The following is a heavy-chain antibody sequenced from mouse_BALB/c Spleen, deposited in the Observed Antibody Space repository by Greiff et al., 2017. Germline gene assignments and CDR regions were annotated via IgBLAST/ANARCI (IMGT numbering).Heavy chain of an antibody. CDR3: ARGGIYGSSWYFDV. V-gene: IGHV3-6*02. CDR2: ISYDGSN. CDR1: GYSITSGYY. Sequence: DVQLVESGPGLVKPSQSLSLTCSVTGYSITSGYYWNWIRQFPGNKLEWMGYISYDGSNNYNPSLKNRISITRDTSKNQFFLKLNSVTTEDTATYYCARGGIYGSSWYFDVWGAGTTVTVSS. J-gene: IGHJ1*01. D-gene: IGHD1-1*01.